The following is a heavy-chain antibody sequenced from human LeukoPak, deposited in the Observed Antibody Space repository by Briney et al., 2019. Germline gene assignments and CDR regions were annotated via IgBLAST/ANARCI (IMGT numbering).Heavy chain of an antibody. J-gene: IGHJ4*02. D-gene: IGHD3-3*01. CDR3: ARVGTRGYYDFWSGG. Sequence: ASVKVSCKASGYTFTSYGISWVRQAPGQGLEWMGWTSAYNGNTNYAQKLQGRVTMTTDTSTSTAYMELRSLRSDDTAVYYCARVGTRGYYDFWSGGWGQGTLVTVSS. CDR1: GYTFTSYG. CDR2: TSAYNGNT. V-gene: IGHV1-18*01.